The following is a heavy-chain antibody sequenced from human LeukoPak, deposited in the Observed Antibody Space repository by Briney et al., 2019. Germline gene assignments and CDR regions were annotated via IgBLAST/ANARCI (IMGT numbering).Heavy chain of an antibody. Sequence: SVKVSCEASGGTFSSYAISWVRQAPGQGLEWMGRIIPILGIANYAQKFQGRVTITADKSTSTAYMELSSLRSEDTAVYYCARSIIAAAGTGYFDYWGQGTLVTVSS. J-gene: IGHJ4*02. CDR2: IIPILGIA. V-gene: IGHV1-69*04. D-gene: IGHD6-13*01. CDR1: GGTFSSYA. CDR3: ARSIIAAAGTGYFDY.